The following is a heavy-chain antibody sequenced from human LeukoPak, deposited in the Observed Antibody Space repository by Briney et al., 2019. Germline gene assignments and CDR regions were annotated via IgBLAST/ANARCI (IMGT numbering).Heavy chain of an antibody. CDR2: IHYTGST. V-gene: IGHV4-39*01. D-gene: IGHD1-26*01. CDR1: GDAISGSTYY. Sequence: TASETLSLTCTVSGDAISGSTYYWGWIRQPPGEGLEWIGSIHYTGSTYYNPSLKTRVTINVDTSKNQFSLKLSSVTAADTAVYYCARVGYRYSGSYFYPPDYWGQGTLVTVSS. J-gene: IGHJ4*02. CDR3: ARVGYRYSGSYFYPPDY.